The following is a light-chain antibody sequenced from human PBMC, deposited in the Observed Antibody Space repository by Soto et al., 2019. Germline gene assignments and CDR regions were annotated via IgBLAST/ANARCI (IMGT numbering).Light chain of an antibody. CDR3: LLFDSGPRV. J-gene: IGLJ2*01. CDR2: NTS. Sequence: QSVVTQEPSLTVSPGGTVTLTCGSSTGAVTSSHYPYWFQQRPGQAPRTLIYNTSNKHSWTPARFSGSLLGGKAALTLSGAQPEDEADYYCLLFDSGPRVFGGGTKLTVL. V-gene: IGLV7-46*01. CDR1: TGAVTSSHY.